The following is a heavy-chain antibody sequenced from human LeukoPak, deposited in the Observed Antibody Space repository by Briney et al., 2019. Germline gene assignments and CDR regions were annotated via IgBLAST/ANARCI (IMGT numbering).Heavy chain of an antibody. CDR1: GGSISSYY. CDR2: IYYSGST. D-gene: IGHD4-17*01. CDR3: ARASDYGDHGGHYYYYGVDV. Sequence: SETLSLTCTVSGGSISSYYWSWIRQPPGEGLEWIGYIYYSGSTNYNPSLRSRVTISVDTSKSQFSLNLSSVTAADTAVYYCARASDYGDHGGHYYYYGVDVWGQGTTVTVSS. V-gene: IGHV4-59*01. J-gene: IGHJ6*02.